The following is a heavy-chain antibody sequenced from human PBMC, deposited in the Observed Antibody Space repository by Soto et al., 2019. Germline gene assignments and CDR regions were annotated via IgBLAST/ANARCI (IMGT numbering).Heavy chain of an antibody. CDR1: GFTFSSYS. V-gene: IGHV3-21*01. Sequence: PGGSLRLSCAASGFTFSSYSMNWVRQAPGKGLEWVSSISSSSSYIYYADSVKGRFTISRDNAKNSLYLQMNSLRAEDTAVYYYAIISRAQQLARDEIDYWGQGTLVTVSS. CDR2: ISSSSSYI. CDR3: AIISRAQQLARDEIDY. J-gene: IGHJ4*02. D-gene: IGHD6-13*01.